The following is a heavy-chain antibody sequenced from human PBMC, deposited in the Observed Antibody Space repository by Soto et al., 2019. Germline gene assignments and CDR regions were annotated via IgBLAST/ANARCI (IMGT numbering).Heavy chain of an antibody. Sequence: SETLSLTCTVSSGSISSGSYSWGWIRQPPGKGLEWIGSIYYSGTTYYNPSLKSRVTISVDTSRNQFSLKLSSVTAADTAVYYCARHGLRFLERLSYFDYWGQGTLVTVSS. V-gene: IGHV4-39*01. CDR3: ARHGLRFLERLSYFDY. D-gene: IGHD3-3*01. CDR2: IYYSGTT. J-gene: IGHJ4*02. CDR1: SGSISSGSYS.